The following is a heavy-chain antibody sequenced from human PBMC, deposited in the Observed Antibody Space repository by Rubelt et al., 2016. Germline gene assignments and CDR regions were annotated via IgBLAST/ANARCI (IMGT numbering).Heavy chain of an antibody. V-gene: IGHV2-70*15. D-gene: IGHD4-23*01. CDR3: ARSLYGGKDGGTYCDY. Sequence: QVTLRESGPALVKPTQTLTLTCTFSGFSLSTREMCVSWIRQPPGKALEWLARIDWDDDKYHTTSLKTRLTISKETSKNQVVLTMTNMDPVDTATYYCARSLYGGKDGGTYCDYWGQGTLVTVSS. CDR2: IDWDDDK. CDR1: GFSLSTREMC. J-gene: IGHJ4*02.